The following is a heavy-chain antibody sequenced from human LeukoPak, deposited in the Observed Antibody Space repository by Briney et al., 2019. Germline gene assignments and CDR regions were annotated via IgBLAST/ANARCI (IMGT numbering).Heavy chain of an antibody. D-gene: IGHD3-22*01. CDR3: ASERITMIVVGTTFDY. V-gene: IGHV3-7*01. CDR2: IKQDGSEK. J-gene: IGHJ4*02. Sequence: GGSLRLSCAASGFTFSSYWMSWVRQAPGKGLEWVANIKQDGSEKYYVDSVKGRFTISRDNAKISLYLQMNSLRAEDTAVYYCASERITMIVVGTTFDYWGQGTLVTVSS. CDR1: GFTFSSYW.